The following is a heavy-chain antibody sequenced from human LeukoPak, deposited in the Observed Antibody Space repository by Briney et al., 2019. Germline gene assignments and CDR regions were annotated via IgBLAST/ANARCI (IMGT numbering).Heavy chain of an antibody. CDR2: LSYSGST. CDR1: GGSISSYY. J-gene: IGHJ6*02. CDR3: ARHVSGDYSWLDV. D-gene: IGHD4-11*01. Sequence: PSETLSLTCTVSGGSISSYYCSWIRQPPGKGLEWIGYLSYSGSTNYNPSLKSRVTISLDTSKNQVSLNLRSVTAADTAVYYCARHVSGDYSWLDVWGQGTTVTVSS. V-gene: IGHV4-59*08.